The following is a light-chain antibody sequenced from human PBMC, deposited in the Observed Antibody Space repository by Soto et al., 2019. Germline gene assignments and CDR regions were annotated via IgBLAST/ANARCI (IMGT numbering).Light chain of an antibody. CDR2: GVS. Sequence: EIVMTQSPAILSVSPGERVTLSCRAIQSVSRNIAWYQQTPGQPPRLLIYGVSTRATGTPDRFSGSASGTHFTLTITSLQSEDFAVYYCQEYDTWPWGPFTFGPGTKVDAK. V-gene: IGKV3-15*01. CDR3: QEYDTWPWGPFT. CDR1: QSVSRN. J-gene: IGKJ3*01.